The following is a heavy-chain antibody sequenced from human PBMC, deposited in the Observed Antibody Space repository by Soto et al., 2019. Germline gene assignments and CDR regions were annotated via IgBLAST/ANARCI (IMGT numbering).Heavy chain of an antibody. CDR3: ARDLRRMVLDYYYGMDV. D-gene: IGHD2-8*01. Sequence: SVKVSCKASGGTFSSYAISWVRQAPGQGLEWMGGIIPTFGTANYAQKFQGRVTITADESTSTAYMELSSLRSEDTAVYYCARDLRRMVLDYYYGMDVWGQGTTVTVSS. CDR1: GGTFSSYA. J-gene: IGHJ6*02. CDR2: IIPTFGTA. V-gene: IGHV1-69*13.